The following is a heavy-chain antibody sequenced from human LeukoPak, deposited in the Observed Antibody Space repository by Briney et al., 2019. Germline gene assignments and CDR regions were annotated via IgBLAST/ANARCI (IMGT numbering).Heavy chain of an antibody. CDR2: ISGSGGST. V-gene: IGHV3-23*01. CDR3: ARDPDIVVTTGAFDI. Sequence: GGSLRLSCAASGFTFSSYAMSWVRQAPGKGLEWVSAISGSGGSTYYADSVKGRFTISRDNSKNTLYLQMNSLRAEDTAVYYCARDPDIVVTTGAFDIWGQGTMVTVSS. J-gene: IGHJ3*02. D-gene: IGHD5-12*01. CDR1: GFTFSSYA.